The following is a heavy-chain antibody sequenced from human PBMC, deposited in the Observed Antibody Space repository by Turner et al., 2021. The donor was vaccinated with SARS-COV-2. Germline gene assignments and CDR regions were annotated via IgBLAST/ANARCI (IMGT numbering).Heavy chain of an antibody. CDR2: ISAYNGYT. J-gene: IGHJ6*02. CDR1: GYTFTSFG. D-gene: IGHD3-10*01. V-gene: IGHV1-18*01. Sequence: QVQLVQSGAVVKKPVASLMVSCMASGYTFTSFGISWVRQAPGQGLEWMGWISAYNGYTNYAQKLQGRVTMTTDTSTSTAYMELRSLRSDDTAVYYCARAYGSGSYGHYYGMDVWGQGTTVTVSS. CDR3: ARAYGSGSYGHYYGMDV.